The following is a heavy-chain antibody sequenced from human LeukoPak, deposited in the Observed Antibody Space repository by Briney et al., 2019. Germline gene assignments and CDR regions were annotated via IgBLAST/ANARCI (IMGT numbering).Heavy chain of an antibody. CDR3: SRDQTPYY. CDR2: IRSKVYGGTP. CDR1: GFTVSNMY. J-gene: IGHJ4*02. V-gene: IGHV3-49*04. Sequence: GGSLRLSCAASGFTVSNMYMTWVRQAPGKGLEWVGFIRSKVYGGTPEYAASVKGRFTISRNDSKGIAYLQMNSLKTEDTAVYYCSRDQTPYYWGQGTLVTVSS.